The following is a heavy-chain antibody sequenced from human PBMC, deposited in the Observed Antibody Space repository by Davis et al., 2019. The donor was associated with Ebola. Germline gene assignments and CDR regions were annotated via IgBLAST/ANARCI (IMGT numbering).Heavy chain of an antibody. CDR3: ARSPAAIPHDAFDI. J-gene: IGHJ3*02. D-gene: IGHD2-2*02. CDR2: INHSGST. V-gene: IGHV4-34*01. CDR1: GGSFSGYY. Sequence: PSETLSLTCAVYGGSFSGYYWSWIRQPPGKGLEWIGEINHSGSTNYNPSLKSRVTISVDTSKNQFSLKLSSVTAADTAVYYCARSPAAIPHDAFDIWGQGTMVTVSS.